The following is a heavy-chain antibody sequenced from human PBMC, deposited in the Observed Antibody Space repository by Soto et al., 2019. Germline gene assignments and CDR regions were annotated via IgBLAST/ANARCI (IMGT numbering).Heavy chain of an antibody. CDR3: ARETTVTRNDAFDI. CDR2: IYYSGST. CDR1: GGSISSGDYY. V-gene: IGHV4-30-4*01. D-gene: IGHD4-17*01. J-gene: IGHJ3*02. Sequence: SETLSLTCTVSGGSISSGDYYWSWIRQPPGKGLEWIGYIYYSGSTYYNPSLKSRVTISVDTSKNQFSLKLSSVPAADTAVYYCARETTVTRNDAFDIWGQGAMVTVSS.